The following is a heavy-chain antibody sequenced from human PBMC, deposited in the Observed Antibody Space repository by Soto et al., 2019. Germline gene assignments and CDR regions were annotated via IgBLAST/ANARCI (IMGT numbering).Heavy chain of an antibody. Sequence: ASESLSLASVVSSGSVSSSDWWGWVRQPPGKGLEWIGEIYHSGSTTYNPSLKSRATISVDKSENQFSLRLKSVTAADTAVYYCASVGSDYDNSGYFLPWGPGTLVTVSS. CDR3: ASVGSDYDNSGYFLP. CDR1: SGSVSSSDW. CDR2: IYHSGST. D-gene: IGHD3-22*01. V-gene: IGHV4-4*02. J-gene: IGHJ5*02.